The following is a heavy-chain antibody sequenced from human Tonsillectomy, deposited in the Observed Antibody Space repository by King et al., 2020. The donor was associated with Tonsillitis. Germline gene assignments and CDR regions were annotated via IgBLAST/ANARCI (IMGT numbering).Heavy chain of an antibody. CDR3: ATGDGGEHRDF. Sequence: VQLVESGGGVVQPGGSLRLSCAASGFIFSTYGMHWVRQAPGKGLQWVGFIQFDGRKTYYGDSVKGRFTISRDNSKNTVDLEMNNLKGDDTAVYYCATGDGGEHRDFWGQGILVIVSS. J-gene: IGHJ4*02. D-gene: IGHD3-10*01. V-gene: IGHV3-30*02. CDR1: GFIFSTYG. CDR2: IQFDGRKT.